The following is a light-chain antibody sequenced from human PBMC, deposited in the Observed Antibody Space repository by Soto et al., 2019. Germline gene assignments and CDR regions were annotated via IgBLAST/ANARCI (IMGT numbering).Light chain of an antibody. V-gene: IGLV3-21*01. CDR2: YDS. CDR1: HIGSKS. Sequence: SYELTQPPSVSVATGKTASVACGGSHIGSKSVHWYQKKSGQAPVLVMYYDSDRPSGIPERFSGSNSGNTASLTISRVEAGDEADYYCQVWDISSGHVVFGGGTKVTVL. J-gene: IGLJ3*02. CDR3: QVWDISSGHVV.